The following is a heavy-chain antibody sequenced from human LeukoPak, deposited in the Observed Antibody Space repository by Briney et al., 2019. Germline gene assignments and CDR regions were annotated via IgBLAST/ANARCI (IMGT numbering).Heavy chain of an antibody. CDR1: GFTFTTYW. CDR3: ARDRTYYDSMAPDY. J-gene: IGHJ4*02. D-gene: IGHD3-3*01. V-gene: IGHV3-74*01. Sequence: GGSLRLSCAASGFTFTTYWMHWVRQAPGKGLVWVSRINSDGSRTSYADSVKGRFTISRDNAKNTLYLQMNSLRAEDTAVYYCARDRTYYDSMAPDYWGQGTLVTVSS. CDR2: INSDGSRT.